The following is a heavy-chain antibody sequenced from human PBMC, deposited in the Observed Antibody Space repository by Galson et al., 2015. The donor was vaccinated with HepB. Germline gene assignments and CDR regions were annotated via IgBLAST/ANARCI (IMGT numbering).Heavy chain of an antibody. V-gene: IGHV3-21*01. J-gene: IGHJ2*01. CDR1: GFTFSSYN. Sequence: SLRLSCAPSGFTFSSYNMNWVRQAPGKGLEWVSFISTSTRYIYYADSVKGRFTVSRDSAKNSLYLQMNSLRAEDTAVYYCARMLGSCTSTSCSPAFDLWGRGTLVTVSS. CDR2: ISTSTRYI. CDR3: ARMLGSCTSTSCSPAFDL. D-gene: IGHD2-2*01.